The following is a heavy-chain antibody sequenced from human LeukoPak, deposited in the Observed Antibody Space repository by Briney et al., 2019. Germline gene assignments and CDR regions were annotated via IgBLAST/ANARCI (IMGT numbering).Heavy chain of an antibody. V-gene: IGHV1-2*02. J-gene: IGHJ4*02. CDR1: GYTFTGYY. CDR2: INPNSGGT. D-gene: IGHD6-6*01. CDR3: ARARSSSLVFFDY. Sequence: ASVKVSCKASGYTFTGYYMHWVRQAPGQGLEWMGWINPNSGGTNYAQKFQGRVTMTRDTSISTAHTELSRLRSDDTAVYYCARARSSSLVFFDYWGQGTLVTVSS.